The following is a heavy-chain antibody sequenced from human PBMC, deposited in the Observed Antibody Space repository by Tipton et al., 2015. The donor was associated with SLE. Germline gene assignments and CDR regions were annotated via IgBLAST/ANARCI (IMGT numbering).Heavy chain of an antibody. D-gene: IGHD6-6*01. CDR3: ARFGAARPDY. J-gene: IGHJ4*02. CDR2: ISSSSSTI. Sequence: GSLRLSCAASGFTFSSYSMNWVRQAPGKGLEWVSYISSSSSTIYYADSVKGRFTISRDNAKNSLYLQMNSLRAEDTAVYYCARFGAARPDYWGQGTLVTVSS. CDR1: GFTFSSYS. V-gene: IGHV3-48*01.